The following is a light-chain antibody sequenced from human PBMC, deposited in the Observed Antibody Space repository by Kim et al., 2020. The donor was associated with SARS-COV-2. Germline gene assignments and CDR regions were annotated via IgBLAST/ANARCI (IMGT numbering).Light chain of an antibody. CDR3: SSYTSSSTLV. J-gene: IGLJ2*01. Sequence: QSALTQPASVSGSPGQSITISCTGTSSDVGGYNYVSWYQQHPGKAPTLMIYDVSNRPSGVSNRFSGSKSGNTASLTISGLQAEDEADYYCSSYTSSSTLVFGGGTQLTVL. CDR1: SSDVGGYNY. V-gene: IGLV2-14*03. CDR2: DVS.